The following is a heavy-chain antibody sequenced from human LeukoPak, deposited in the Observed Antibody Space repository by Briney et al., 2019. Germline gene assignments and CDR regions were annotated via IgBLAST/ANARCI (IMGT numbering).Heavy chain of an antibody. Sequence: GGSLRLSCAASGITFSSYGMSWVRQAPGKGLEWVSSISSTGGTTYYADSVKGRFTISRDNSKNTLYLQMNSLRAEDTAIYYCAKVRAPRQYYFDYWGQGTLVTVSS. CDR2: ISSTGGTT. J-gene: IGHJ4*02. D-gene: IGHD1-26*01. V-gene: IGHV3-23*01. CDR1: GITFSSYG. CDR3: AKVRAPRQYYFDY.